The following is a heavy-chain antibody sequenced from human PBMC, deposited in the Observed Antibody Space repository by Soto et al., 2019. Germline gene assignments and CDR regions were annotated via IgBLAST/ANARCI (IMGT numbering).Heavy chain of an antibody. Sequence: GGSLRLSCAASGFSLNDYGMHWVRQPPGKGLEWVADISYDGRNKYYTDSVRGRFTISRDISKGTLYLQMSSLRPEDTAVYYCAKSNRGAYDTPDFWGQGTPVTVS. J-gene: IGHJ4*02. CDR3: AKSNRGAYDTPDF. V-gene: IGHV3-30*18. CDR2: ISYDGRNK. CDR1: GFSLNDYG. D-gene: IGHD3-22*01.